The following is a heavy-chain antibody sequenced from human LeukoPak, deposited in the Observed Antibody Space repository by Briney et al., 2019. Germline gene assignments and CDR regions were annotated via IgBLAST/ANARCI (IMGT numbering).Heavy chain of an antibody. CDR3: AKDKFNQPEGLFDY. D-gene: IGHD2-2*01. CDR1: GFTFSSYA. V-gene: IGHV3-23*01. Sequence: PGGSLRLSCAASGFTFSSYAMSWVRQAPGKGLEWVSAISGSGGSTYYADSVKGRITISRDNSKNTLYLQMNSLRAEDTAVYYCAKDKFNQPEGLFDYWGQGTLVTVSS. CDR2: ISGSGGST. J-gene: IGHJ4*02.